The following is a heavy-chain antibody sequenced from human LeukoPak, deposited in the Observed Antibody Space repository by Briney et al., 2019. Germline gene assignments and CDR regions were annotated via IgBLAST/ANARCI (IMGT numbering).Heavy chain of an antibody. D-gene: IGHD5-12*01. CDR1: GGSISRYY. V-gene: IGHV4-59*01. J-gene: IGHJ5*02. Sequence: SETLSLTCTVSGGSISRYYWSWIRQPPGKGLEWIGSIYYNGSTNYKPSLKSRVTISVHTSKNQFSLNLRSLTAADTAVYYCARGGYSGYASDRWGQGTRVTVSS. CDR2: IYYNGST. CDR3: ARGGYSGYASDR.